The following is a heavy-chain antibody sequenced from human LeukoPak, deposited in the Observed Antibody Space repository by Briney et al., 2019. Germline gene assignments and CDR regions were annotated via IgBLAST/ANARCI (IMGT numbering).Heavy chain of an antibody. V-gene: IGHV3-7*01. J-gene: IGHJ6*03. Sequence: GGSLRLSCAAPGFTFSSYWMSWVRQAPGKGLEWVANIKQDGSEKYYVDSVKGRFTISRDNAKNSLYLQMNSLRAEDTAVYYCARDGYYYYYMDVWGKGTTVTVSS. CDR2: IKQDGSEK. CDR3: ARDGYYYYYMDV. CDR1: GFTFSSYW.